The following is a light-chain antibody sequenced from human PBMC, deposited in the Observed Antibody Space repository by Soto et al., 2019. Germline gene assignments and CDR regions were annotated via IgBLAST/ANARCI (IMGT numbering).Light chain of an antibody. Sequence: EIVMTQSPATLAVSPGERATLSCRASQSVSSNLAWYQQKPGQAPRLLIYGASTRATGIPARFSGSRSGTEFTLPISSLQSEDFAVYYCQQYNNWPPYTVGQGTKLEIK. CDR2: GAS. J-gene: IGKJ2*01. CDR3: QQYNNWPPYT. V-gene: IGKV3-15*01. CDR1: QSVSSN.